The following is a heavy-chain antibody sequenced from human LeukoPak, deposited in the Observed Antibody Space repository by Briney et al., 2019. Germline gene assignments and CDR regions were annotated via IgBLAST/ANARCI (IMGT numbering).Heavy chain of an antibody. CDR3: VTLLSNAAFDY. J-gene: IGHJ4*02. CDR2: INPNSGGT. Sequence: GASVKVSCKASGYTFTGYYMHWVRQAPGLGLEWMGWINPNSGGTNYAQKFQGRVTMTRDTSISTAYMELSRLRSDDTAVYYCVTLLSNAAFDYWGQGTLVTVSS. V-gene: IGHV1-2*02. D-gene: IGHD6-25*01. CDR1: GYTFTGYY.